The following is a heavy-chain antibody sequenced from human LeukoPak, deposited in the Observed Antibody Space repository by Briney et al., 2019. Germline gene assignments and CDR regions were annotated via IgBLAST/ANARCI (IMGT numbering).Heavy chain of an antibody. Sequence: SETLSLTCTVSGGSISNYCWSWIRQPPGKGLEWIGYICTSGSTNYNPSLKSRVTISVDTSKNQFSLKLSSVTAADTAVYYCARGTARYCSSTSCYFYYYYYGMDVWGQGTTVTVSS. CDR3: ARGTARYCSSTSCYFYYYYYGMDV. J-gene: IGHJ6*02. CDR2: ICTSGST. V-gene: IGHV4-4*09. D-gene: IGHD2-2*01. CDR1: GGSISNYC.